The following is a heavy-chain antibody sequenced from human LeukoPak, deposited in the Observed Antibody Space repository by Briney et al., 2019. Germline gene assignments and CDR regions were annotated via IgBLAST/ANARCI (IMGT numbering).Heavy chain of an antibody. V-gene: IGHV3-21*01. CDR2: ISSSSSYI. CDR1: GFTFSSYS. D-gene: IGHD3-10*01. J-gene: IGHJ3*02. CDR3: ARDRITMVRGVQPRSAFDI. Sequence: GGSLRLSCAASGFTFSSYSMNWVRQAPGKGLEWVSSISSSSSYIYYADSVEGRFTISRDNAKNSLYLQMSSLRAEDTAVYYCARDRITMVRGVQPRSAFDIWGQGTMVTVSS.